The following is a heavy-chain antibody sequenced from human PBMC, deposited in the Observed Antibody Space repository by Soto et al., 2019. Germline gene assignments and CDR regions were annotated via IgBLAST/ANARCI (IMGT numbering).Heavy chain of an antibody. CDR2: INPTRGTA. Sequence: ASVKVSCKASGYSFSDFYMHWVRQAPGHGLEWVGWINPTRGTANFAQKFQGRVMLTADASTSTAYMEVSSLGSEDTAVYYCASGLYCSGGSCYSGRNYYHYYGMDVWGQGTTVTVSS. CDR1: GYSFSDFY. J-gene: IGHJ6*02. D-gene: IGHD2-15*01. CDR3: ASGLYCSGGSCYSGRNYYHYYGMDV. V-gene: IGHV1-2*02.